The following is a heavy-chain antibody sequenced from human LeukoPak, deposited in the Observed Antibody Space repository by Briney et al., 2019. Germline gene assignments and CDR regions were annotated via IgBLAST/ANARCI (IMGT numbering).Heavy chain of an antibody. V-gene: IGHV4-4*09. CDR2: IYTSGST. Sequence: SETLSLTCTVSGGSTSSYYWSWIRQPPGKGLEWSGYIYTSGSTNYNPSLKSRVTISVDTSKNQFSLKLSSVTAADTAVYYCARLGGYSREDDYWGQGTLVTVSS. CDR1: GGSTSSYY. J-gene: IGHJ4*02. D-gene: IGHD5-12*01. CDR3: ARLGGYSREDDY.